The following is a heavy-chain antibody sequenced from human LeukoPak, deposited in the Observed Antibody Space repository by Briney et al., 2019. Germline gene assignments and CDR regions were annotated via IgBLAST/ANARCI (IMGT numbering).Heavy chain of an antibody. CDR3: ARGYCSSTSCYTTEYFQH. Sequence: ASVKVSCKASGGTFSSYAISWVRQAPGQGLEWMGIINPSGGSTSYAQKFQGRVTMTRDTSTSTVYMELSSLRSEDTAVYYCARGYCSSTSCYTTEYFQHWGQGTLDTVSS. CDR1: GGTFSSYA. J-gene: IGHJ1*01. CDR2: INPSGGST. V-gene: IGHV1-46*03. D-gene: IGHD2-2*02.